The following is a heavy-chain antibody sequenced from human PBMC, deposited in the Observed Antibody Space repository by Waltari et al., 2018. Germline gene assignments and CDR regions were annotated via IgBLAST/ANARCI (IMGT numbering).Heavy chain of an antibody. J-gene: IGHJ5*02. Sequence: QVQLQESGPGLVKPSQTLSLTCTVSGGSISSGSYYWSWIRQPAGKGLEWIGRIYTSGSTNYNPSLKSRVTISVDTSKNQFSLKLSSVTAADTAVYYCARASYCSSTSCYGPKYNWLDPWGQGTLVTVSS. V-gene: IGHV4-61*02. CDR2: IYTSGST. D-gene: IGHD2-2*01. CDR1: GGSISSGSYY. CDR3: ARASYCSSTSCYGPKYNWLDP.